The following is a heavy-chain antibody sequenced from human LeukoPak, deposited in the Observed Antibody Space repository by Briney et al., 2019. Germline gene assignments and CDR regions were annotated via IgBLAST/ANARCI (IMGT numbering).Heavy chain of an antibody. V-gene: IGHV4-39*01. CDR2: MYYSGNT. CDR1: GGSISSSRYY. CDR3: ARLPGGDSSSVVAFDI. J-gene: IGHJ3*02. Sequence: SETLSLTCSVSGGSISSSRYYWGWIRQPPGKGLEWIGSMYYSGNTYYNASLKSRVTISVDTSKNQLSLNLSSVTAADTAVYYCARLPGGDSSSVVAFDIWGQGTMVTVSS. D-gene: IGHD2-21*02.